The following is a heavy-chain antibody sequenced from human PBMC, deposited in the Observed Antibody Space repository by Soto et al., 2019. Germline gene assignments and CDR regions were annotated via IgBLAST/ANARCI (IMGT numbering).Heavy chain of an antibody. CDR2: MNPNSGNT. V-gene: IGHV1-8*01. J-gene: IGHJ5*02. Sequence: QVQLVQSGAEVKKHGASVKVSCEASGYTFTSYDINWVRQATGQGLEWMGWMNPNSGNTGYAQKFQGRVTMTRNTSISTAYMELSSLRSEDTAVYYCARGLEWSRSLDPWGQGTLVTVSS. D-gene: IGHD3-3*01. CDR1: GYTFTSYD. CDR3: ARGLEWSRSLDP.